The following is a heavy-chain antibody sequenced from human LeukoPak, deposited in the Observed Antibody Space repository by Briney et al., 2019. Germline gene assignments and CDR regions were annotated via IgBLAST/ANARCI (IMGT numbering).Heavy chain of an antibody. J-gene: IGHJ4*02. D-gene: IGHD3-22*01. V-gene: IGHV4-34*01. CDR3: ARRVARRTYYYDSSGYYSHDY. CDR2: INHSGST. Sequence: GSLRLSCAASGFTFSSYEMNWVRQAPGKGLEWIGEINHSGSTNYNPSLKSRVTISVDTSKNQFSLKLSSVTAADTAVYYCARRVARRTYYYDSSGYYSHDYWGQGTLVTVSS. CDR1: GFTFSSYE.